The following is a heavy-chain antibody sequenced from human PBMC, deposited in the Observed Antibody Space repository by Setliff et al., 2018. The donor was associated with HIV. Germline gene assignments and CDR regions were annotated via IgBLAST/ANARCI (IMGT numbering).Heavy chain of an antibody. CDR1: GGSINSYY. V-gene: IGHV4-4*07. J-gene: IGHJ6*03. Sequence: SETLSLTCTVSGGSINSYYWSWIRQPAGKGLEWIGRIYTSGSANCNPSLKSRVTISVDTSKKQLSLRLRSVTAADTAKYYCARGLAGDYDFWSGYRDYYYMDIWGKGTTVTVSS. D-gene: IGHD3-3*01. CDR3: ARGLAGDYDFWSGYRDYYYMDI. CDR2: IYTSGSA.